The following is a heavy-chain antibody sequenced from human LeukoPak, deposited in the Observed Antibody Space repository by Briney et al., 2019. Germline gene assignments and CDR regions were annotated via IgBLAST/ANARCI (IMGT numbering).Heavy chain of an antibody. CDR3: ARAVAVTTLDNY. CDR2: INPNSGGT. Sequence: ASVKVSCKASGYTFTGYYMHWVRQAPGQGLEWMGWINPNSGGTNYAQKFQGRVTMTRDTSISTAYMELRSLRSADTAVYYCARAVAVTTLDNYWGQGTLVTVSS. J-gene: IGHJ4*02. CDR1: GYTFTGYY. V-gene: IGHV1-2*02. D-gene: IGHD4-17*01.